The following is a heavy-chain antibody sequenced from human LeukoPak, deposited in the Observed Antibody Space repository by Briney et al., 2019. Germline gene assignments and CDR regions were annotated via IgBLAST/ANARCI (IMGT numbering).Heavy chain of an antibody. D-gene: IGHD6-25*01. J-gene: IGHJ5*02. CDR3: AKALSTAAA. Sequence: GGSLRLSCAASGFTFSSYAMSWVRQAPGKSLEWVSGIGGSGSRTYYADSVKGRFTISRDNSKNTLYMQMNSLRAEDTAVYYCAKALSTAAAWGQGTLVTVSS. V-gene: IGHV3-23*01. CDR2: IGGSGSRT. CDR1: GFTFSSYA.